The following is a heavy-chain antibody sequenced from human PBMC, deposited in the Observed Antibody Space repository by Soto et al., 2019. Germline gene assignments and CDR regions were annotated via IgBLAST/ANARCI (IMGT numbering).Heavy chain of an antibody. J-gene: IGHJ5*02. CDR1: GDSISSSDYY. CDR2: ISYTGGT. CDR3: TRHPGGVTVFGVVRTKFDP. V-gene: IGHV4-39*01. D-gene: IGHD3-3*01. Sequence: QLQLQESGPGLVKPSQTLSLTCTVSGDSISSSDYYWGWIRQPPGKGLEWIGSISYTGGTYYNPSLKSRVTISVDTSKNQFSLKLSSVTAADTAMYYCTRHPGGVTVFGVVRTKFDPWGQGALVTVSS.